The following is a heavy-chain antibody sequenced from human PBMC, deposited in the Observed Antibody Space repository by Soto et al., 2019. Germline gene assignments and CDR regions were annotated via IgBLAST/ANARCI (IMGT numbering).Heavy chain of an antibody. CDR3: AKKGYYPSGRINLFDS. V-gene: IGHV4-38-2*01. D-gene: IGHD3-10*01. J-gene: IGHJ4*02. Sequence: SETLSLSCAVSGYSITSDYYWGWIRQPPGKGLEWIGSIYSGSTYYNPSLKSRVTISVDTSKNQFSLRLTSVTAADTAMYYCAKKGYYPSGRINLFDSWGQGTLVTVSS. CDR1: GYSITSDYY. CDR2: IYSGST.